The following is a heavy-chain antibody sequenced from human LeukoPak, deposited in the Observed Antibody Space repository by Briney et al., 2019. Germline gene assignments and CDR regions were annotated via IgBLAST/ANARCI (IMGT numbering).Heavy chain of an antibody. CDR1: GGSISSGGYY. J-gene: IGHJ4*02. V-gene: IGHV4-31*03. CDR3: ARDGHGDGYPFDY. D-gene: IGHD5-12*01. CDR2: IYYSGST. Sequence: SETLSLTCTVSGGSISSGGYYWSWIRQHPGKGLEWIGCIYYSGSTYYDPSLKSRVTISVDTSKNQFSLKLSSVTAADTAVYYCARDGHGDGYPFDYWGQGTLVTVSS.